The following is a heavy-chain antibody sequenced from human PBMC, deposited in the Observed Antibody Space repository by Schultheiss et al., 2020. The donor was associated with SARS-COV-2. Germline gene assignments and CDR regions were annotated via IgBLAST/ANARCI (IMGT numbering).Heavy chain of an antibody. CDR2: IWYDGSNK. J-gene: IGHJ6*03. D-gene: IGHD4-11*01. V-gene: IGHV3-33*06. Sequence: GGSLRLSCAASGFTFSSYGMHWVRQAPGKGLEWVAVIWYDGSNKYYADSVKGRYTISRDNSKNTLYLQMNSLRAEDTAVYYCAKAYSNYAYYYYYMDVWGKGTTVTVSS. CDR3: AKAYSNYAYYYYYMDV. CDR1: GFTFSSYG.